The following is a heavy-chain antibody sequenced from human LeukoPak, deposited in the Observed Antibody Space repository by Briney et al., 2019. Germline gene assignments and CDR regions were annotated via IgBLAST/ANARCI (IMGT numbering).Heavy chain of an antibody. CDR2: INHSGST. CDR1: GGSFSGYY. Sequence: SETLSLTCAVYGGSFSGYYWSWIRQPPGKGLEWIGEINHSGSTNYNPSLKSRVTISVDTSKNQFSLKLSSVTAADTAVYYCARDGISSWYPIQWRWFDPWGQGTLVTVSS. J-gene: IGHJ5*02. V-gene: IGHV4-34*01. D-gene: IGHD6-13*01. CDR3: ARDGISSWYPIQWRWFDP.